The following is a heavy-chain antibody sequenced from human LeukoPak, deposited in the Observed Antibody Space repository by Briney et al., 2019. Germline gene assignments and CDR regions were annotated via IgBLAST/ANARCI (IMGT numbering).Heavy chain of an antibody. CDR1: GFTFSSYA. CDR2: ISYDGSNK. CDR3: ARFYSSSSTLGAFDI. D-gene: IGHD6-13*01. Sequence: GGSLRLSCTTSGFTFSSYALSWVRQAPGKGLEWVAVISYDGSNKYYADSVKGRFTISRDNSKNTLYLQMNSLRAEDTAVYYCARFYSSSSTLGAFDIWGQGTMVTVSS. V-gene: IGHV3-30-3*01. J-gene: IGHJ3*02.